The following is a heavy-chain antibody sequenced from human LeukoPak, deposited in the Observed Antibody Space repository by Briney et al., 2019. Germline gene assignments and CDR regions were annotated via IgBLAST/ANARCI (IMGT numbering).Heavy chain of an antibody. Sequence: ASVKVSCKASGYTFTSYGISWVRQAPGQGLEWMGWISAYNGNTNYAQKLQGRVTMTTDTSTSTAYMELRSLRSEDTAVHYCATVPGYYDSSGYLIDYWGQGTLVTVSS. CDR1: GYTFTSYG. D-gene: IGHD3-22*01. J-gene: IGHJ4*02. V-gene: IGHV1-18*01. CDR2: ISAYNGNT. CDR3: ATVPGYYDSSGYLIDY.